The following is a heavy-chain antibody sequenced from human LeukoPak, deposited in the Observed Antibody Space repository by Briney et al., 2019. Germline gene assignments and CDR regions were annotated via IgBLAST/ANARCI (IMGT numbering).Heavy chain of an antibody. D-gene: IGHD3-9*01. CDR2: INPNSGGT. J-gene: IGHJ6*02. Sequence: GASVKVSCKASGYTFTGYYMHWVRQAPGQGLEWMGWINPNSGGTNYAQKFQGRVTMTRDTSISTAYMELSSLRSEDTAVYYCARDPLLRYFDWNYYYYYGMDVWGQGTTVTVSS. V-gene: IGHV1-2*02. CDR3: ARDPLLRYFDWNYYYYYGMDV. CDR1: GYTFTGYY.